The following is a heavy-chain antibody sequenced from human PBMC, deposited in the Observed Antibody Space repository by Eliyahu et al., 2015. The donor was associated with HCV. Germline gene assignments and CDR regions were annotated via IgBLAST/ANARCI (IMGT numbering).Heavy chain of an antibody. V-gene: IGHV4-39*01. CDR1: GGSISSSSYY. J-gene: IGHJ5*02. CDR2: IYYSGST. CDR3: ARLMGYSYGYRRYNWFDP. Sequence: QLQLQESGPGLVKPSETLSLTCTVSGGSISSSSYYWGWIRQPPGKGLEWIGSIYYSGSTYYNPSLKSRVTISVDTSKNQFSLKLSSVTAADTAVYYCARLMGYSYGYRRYNWFDPWGQGTLVTVSS. D-gene: IGHD5-18*01.